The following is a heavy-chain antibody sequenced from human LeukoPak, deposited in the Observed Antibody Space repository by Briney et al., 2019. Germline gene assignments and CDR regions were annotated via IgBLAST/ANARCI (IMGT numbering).Heavy chain of an antibody. Sequence: GASVTVSCKASGYTFTGYYMHWVRQAPGQGLEWMGWINPNSGGTNYAQKFQGRVTMTRDTSISTAYMELSRLRSDDTAVYYCARDVITISSHYYYYGMDVWGQGTTVTVSS. CDR1: GYTFTGYY. CDR3: ARDVITISSHYYYYGMDV. D-gene: IGHD3-3*01. J-gene: IGHJ6*02. V-gene: IGHV1-2*02. CDR2: INPNSGGT.